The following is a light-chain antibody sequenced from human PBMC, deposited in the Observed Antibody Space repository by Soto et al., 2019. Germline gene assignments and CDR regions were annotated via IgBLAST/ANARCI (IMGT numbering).Light chain of an antibody. CDR1: QSVLYSSNNKNY. CDR3: QQYYSTLRT. V-gene: IGKV4-1*01. Sequence: DIVMTQSPDSLAVSLGERATINCKSSQSVLYSSNNKNYLAWYQQKPGQPPKLLIYWASTRESGVPDRFSGSGSGTGFTLTISSLQAEDVAVYYCQQYYSTLRTFGQGTKVEIK. J-gene: IGKJ1*01. CDR2: WAS.